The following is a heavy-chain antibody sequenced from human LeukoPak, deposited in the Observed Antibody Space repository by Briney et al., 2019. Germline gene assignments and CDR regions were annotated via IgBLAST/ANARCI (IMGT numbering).Heavy chain of an antibody. J-gene: IGHJ4*02. CDR3: ATMAGGDY. CDR1: AYSISDGYF. CDR2: IYHSGST. D-gene: IGHD5-24*01. V-gene: IGHV4-38-2*01. Sequence: SETLSLTCAVYAYSISDGYFWAWIRQPPGKGLEWIGSIYHSGSTYYSPSLKSRVTISVDTSKNQFSLKLSSVTAADTAVYYCATMAGGDYWGQGTLVTVSS.